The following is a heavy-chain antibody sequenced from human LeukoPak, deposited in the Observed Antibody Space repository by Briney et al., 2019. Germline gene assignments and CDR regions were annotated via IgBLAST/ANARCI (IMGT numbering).Heavy chain of an antibody. Sequence: SQTLSLTCAISGDSVSSNSAAWNWIRQSPSRGLEWLGRTYYRSKWYSYYAPSVRSRITINPDTSKNQFSLQLKSVTPEDTAVYYCARMVGLVSDYWGQGTLVTVSS. J-gene: IGHJ4*02. CDR1: GDSVSSNSAA. CDR2: TYYRSKWYS. CDR3: ARMVGLVSDY. D-gene: IGHD3-10*01. V-gene: IGHV6-1*01.